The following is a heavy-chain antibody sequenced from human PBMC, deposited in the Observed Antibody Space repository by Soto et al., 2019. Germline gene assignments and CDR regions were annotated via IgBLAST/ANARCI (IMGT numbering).Heavy chain of an antibody. V-gene: IGHV1-69*01. J-gene: IGHJ6*02. CDR3: AREGDCSSTSCYRRYYYYYGMDV. D-gene: IGHD2-2*02. CDR2: IIPIFGTA. CDR1: GGTFSSYA. Sequence: QVQLVQSGAEVKKPGSSVKVSCKASGGTFSSYAISWVRQAPGQGLEWMGGIIPIFGTANYAQKFQGRVTITADESTSTAYMELSSLRSQDTAVYYCAREGDCSSTSCYRRYYYYYGMDVWGQWTTVTVSS.